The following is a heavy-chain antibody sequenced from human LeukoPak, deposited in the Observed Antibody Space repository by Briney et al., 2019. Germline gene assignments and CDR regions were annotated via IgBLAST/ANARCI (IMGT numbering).Heavy chain of an antibody. CDR1: GYSISSGYY. J-gene: IGHJ5*02. Sequence: SETLSLTCTVSGYSISSGYYWGWIRQPPGKGLEWIGSIYHSGSTYYNPSLKNRVTISVDTSKNQFSLKLSSVTAADTAVYYCARDSGTTGEVKFDPWGQGTLVTVSS. CDR2: IYHSGST. CDR3: ARDSGTTGEVKFDP. V-gene: IGHV4-38-2*02. D-gene: IGHD3-10*01.